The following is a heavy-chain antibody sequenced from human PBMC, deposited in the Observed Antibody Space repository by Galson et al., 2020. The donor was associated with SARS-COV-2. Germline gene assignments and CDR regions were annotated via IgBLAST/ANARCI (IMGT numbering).Heavy chain of an antibody. CDR3: ARDLTVATSGYDYWYGMAV. Sequence: ASVKVSCKASGYTFTSYYMHWVRQAPGQGLEWMGIINPSGGSTSYAQKFQGRVTMTRDTSTSTVYMELSSLRSEDTAVYYCARDLTVATSGYDYWYGMAVWGQGTTVAVS. CDR2: INPSGGST. V-gene: IGHV1-46*03. J-gene: IGHJ6*02. D-gene: IGHD4-17*01. CDR1: GYTFTSYY.